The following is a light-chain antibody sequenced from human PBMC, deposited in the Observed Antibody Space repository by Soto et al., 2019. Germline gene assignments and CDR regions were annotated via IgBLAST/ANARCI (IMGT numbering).Light chain of an antibody. J-gene: IGLJ1*01. CDR3: QSYDSSLSGYV. CDR1: SSNIGAGYD. V-gene: IGLV1-40*01. Sequence: QSALTQPPSVSGAPGQRVTISCSGSSSNIGAGYDLHWYQQLPGTAPKLLIYSNTNRPSGVPDRFSGSKSGTSASLAITGLQAEDEADYYCQSYDSSLSGYVFGTGTKLTVL. CDR2: SNT.